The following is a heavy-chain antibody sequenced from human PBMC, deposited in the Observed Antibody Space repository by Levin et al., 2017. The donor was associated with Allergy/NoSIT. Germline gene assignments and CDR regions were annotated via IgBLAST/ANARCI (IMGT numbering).Heavy chain of an antibody. J-gene: IGHJ3*02. V-gene: IGHV3-30*04. CDR3: ARDSPLLHAFDI. CDR2: ISYDGSNK. CDR1: GFTFSSYA. Sequence: SCAASGFTFSSYAMHWVRQAPGKGLEWVAVISYDGSNKYYADSVKGRFTISRDNSKNTLYLQMNSLRAEDTAVYYCARDSPLLHAFDIWGQGTMVTVSS.